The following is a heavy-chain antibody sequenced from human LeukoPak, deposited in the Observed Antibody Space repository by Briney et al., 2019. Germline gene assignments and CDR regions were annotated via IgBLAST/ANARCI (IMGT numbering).Heavy chain of an antibody. V-gene: IGHV1-18*01. Sequence: ASVKVSCKASGYTFTSYGISWVRQAPGQGLEWMGWISAYNGNTNYAQNLQGRVTMTTDTSTSTAYMELRSLRSDDTAVYYCARGVSAARYYYDSSGQTYYYYYYMDVWGKGTTVTVSS. CDR3: ARGVSAARYYYDSSGQTYYYYYYMDV. CDR2: ISAYNGNT. CDR1: GYTFTSYG. D-gene: IGHD3-22*01. J-gene: IGHJ6*03.